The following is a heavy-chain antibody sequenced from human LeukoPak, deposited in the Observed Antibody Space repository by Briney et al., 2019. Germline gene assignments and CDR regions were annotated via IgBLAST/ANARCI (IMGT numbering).Heavy chain of an antibody. CDR3: ARYRHYCSSTSCPEGDAFDI. Sequence: ASVKVSCKASGGTFSSYAISWVRQAPGQGLEWMGGIIPIFGTANYAQKFQGRVTITADESTSTAYMELSSLRSEDTAVYYCARYRHYCSSTSCPEGDAFDIWGQGTMVTVSS. V-gene: IGHV1-69*13. CDR2: IIPIFGTA. D-gene: IGHD2-2*01. J-gene: IGHJ3*02. CDR1: GGTFSSYA.